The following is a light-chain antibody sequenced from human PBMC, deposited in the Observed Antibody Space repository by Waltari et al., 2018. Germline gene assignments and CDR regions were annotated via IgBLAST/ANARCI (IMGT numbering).Light chain of an antibody. Sequence: EIVLTQSPGTLSLSPGEGATLSCRASQGVGKYLAWYQQRPGQAPRLLLYHTSIRATGIPDRFSGSGYGTVFSLTISRLEPEDFAVYYCQKYDFLPATFGQGTTVEIK. CDR2: HTS. CDR1: QGVGKY. CDR3: QKYDFLPAT. J-gene: IGKJ1*01. V-gene: IGKV3-20*01.